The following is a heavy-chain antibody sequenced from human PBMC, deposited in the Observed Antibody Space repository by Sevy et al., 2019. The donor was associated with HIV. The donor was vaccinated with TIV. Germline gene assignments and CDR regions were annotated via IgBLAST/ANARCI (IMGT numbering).Heavy chain of an antibody. Sequence: SETLSLTCAVSGGSINSYYWSWIRQPPGKGLEFIGWIPYSGKTKYNPSVCSRVSMSVDTSRNQFSLRLFSLTAAETAIYDCARHKSKGDYPLDLWGQGTLVTVSS. J-gene: IGHJ5*01. D-gene: IGHD4-17*01. V-gene: IGHV4-59*08. CDR3: ARHKSKGDYPLDL. CDR2: IPYSGKT. CDR1: GGSINSYY.